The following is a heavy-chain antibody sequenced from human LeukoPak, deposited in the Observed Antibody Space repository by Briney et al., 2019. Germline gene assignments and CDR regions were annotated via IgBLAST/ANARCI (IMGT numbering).Heavy chain of an antibody. Sequence: ASVKVSCKASGYSLTTYYMHWVRQAPGQGLEWMGRMNPNSGGTSYAQNFQGRVTMTRDTSISTAYMELSRLRSDDTAVYYCARDAPCEGSSTTCPPPGFNWFDPWGQETLVTVSS. CDR2: MNPNSGGT. CDR3: ARDAPCEGSSTTCPPPGFNWFDP. D-gene: IGHD2-2*01. V-gene: IGHV1-2*06. CDR1: GYSLTTYY. J-gene: IGHJ5*02.